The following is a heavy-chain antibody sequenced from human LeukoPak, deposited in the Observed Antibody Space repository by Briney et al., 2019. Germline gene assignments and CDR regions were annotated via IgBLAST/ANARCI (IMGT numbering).Heavy chain of an antibody. CDR1: GYTFTSYG. V-gene: IGHV1-18*01. D-gene: IGHD3-3*01. J-gene: IGHJ6*02. CDR2: ISAYNGNT. CDR3: ARTAITIFGVVIRVEDAMDV. Sequence: GASVKVSCKASGYTFTSYGISWVRQAPGQGLEWMGWISAYNGNTNYAQKLQGRVTMTTDTSTSTAYMELRSLRSDDTAVYYCARTAITIFGVVIRVEDAMDVWGQGTTVTVSS.